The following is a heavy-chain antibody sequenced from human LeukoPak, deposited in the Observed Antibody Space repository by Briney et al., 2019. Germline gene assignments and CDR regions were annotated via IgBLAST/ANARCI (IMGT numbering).Heavy chain of an antibody. CDR1: GGSISSYY. V-gene: IGHV4-59*08. Sequence: SETLSLTCTVSGGSISSYYWSWIRQPPGKGLEWIGYIYYSGSINYNPSIKSRVTISVDTSKNQFSLKLRSVTAADTAVYYRARYSGSYSGFDYWGQGTLVTVSS. D-gene: IGHD1-26*01. CDR2: IYYSGSI. J-gene: IGHJ4*02. CDR3: ARYSGSYSGFDY.